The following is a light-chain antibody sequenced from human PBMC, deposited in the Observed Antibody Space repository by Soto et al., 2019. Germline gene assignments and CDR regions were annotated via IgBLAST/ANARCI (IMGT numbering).Light chain of an antibody. Sequence: QSALTQPASWYGSPGQSITISCTGTSSDVGSYNLVSWYQQHPGKAPKLMIYEGSKRPSGVSNRFSGSKSGNTASLTISGLQAEDEADYYCCSYAGSSTYVFGTGTKVTVL. CDR1: SSDVGSYNL. CDR3: CSYAGSSTYV. CDR2: EGS. V-gene: IGLV2-23*01. J-gene: IGLJ1*01.